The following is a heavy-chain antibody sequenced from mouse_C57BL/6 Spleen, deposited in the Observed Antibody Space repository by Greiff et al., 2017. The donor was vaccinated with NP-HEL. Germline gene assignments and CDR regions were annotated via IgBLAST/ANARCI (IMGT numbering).Heavy chain of an antibody. D-gene: IGHD1-1*01. V-gene: IGHV1-61*01. Sequence: QVQLQQPGAELVRPGSSVKLSCKASGYTFTSYWMDWVKQRPGQGLEWIGNIYPSDSETHYNQKFKDKATLTVDKSSSTAYMQLSSLTSEDSAVYYCARDAVANFDYWGQGTTLTVSS. CDR3: ARDAVANFDY. J-gene: IGHJ2*01. CDR1: GYTFTSYW. CDR2: IYPSDSET.